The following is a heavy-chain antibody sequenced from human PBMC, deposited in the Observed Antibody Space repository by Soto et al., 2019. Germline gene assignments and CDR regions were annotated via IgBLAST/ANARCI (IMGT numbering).Heavy chain of an antibody. CDR2: ICGSGGST. J-gene: IGHJ4*02. CDR1: GFTFSSYA. Sequence: EVQLLESGGGLVQPGGSLRLSCAASGFTFSSYAMSWVRQAPGKGLEWVSAICGSGGSTYDADSVKGRFTIARDNSKNTLYMQMNSLRAEDTAVYYCAKYYYDSSGYYRSPLYYFDYWGQGTLVTVSS. D-gene: IGHD3-22*01. V-gene: IGHV3-23*01. CDR3: AKYYYDSSGYYRSPLYYFDY.